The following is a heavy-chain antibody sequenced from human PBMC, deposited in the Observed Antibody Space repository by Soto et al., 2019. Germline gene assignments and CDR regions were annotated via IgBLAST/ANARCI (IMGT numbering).Heavy chain of an antibody. Sequence: QITLKESGPTLVKPTQTLTLPCTVPGFALTTSGVAVGWIRFPPGKSLEWLAISYGSDYKFYSPSLKSRLTIPKDTTTNQVVLTMPNMEPVDTATYACARRYDAYYFDYWGQGTLVTVSS. CDR3: ARRYDAYYFDY. CDR2: SYGSDYK. D-gene: IGHD1-1*01. V-gene: IGHV2-5*01. CDR1: GFALTTSGVA. J-gene: IGHJ4*02.